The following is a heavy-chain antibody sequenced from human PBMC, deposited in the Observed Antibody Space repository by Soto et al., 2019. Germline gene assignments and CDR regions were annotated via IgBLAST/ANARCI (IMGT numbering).Heavy chain of an antibody. CDR2: IYYSGST. Sequence: SETLSLTCTVSGGSISSGGYYWSWIRQHPGKGLEWIGYIYYSGSTYYNPSLKSRVTISVDTSKNQFSLKLSSVTAADTAVYYCARSDWNYWFDPWGQGTLVTVSS. J-gene: IGHJ5*02. CDR3: ARSDWNYWFDP. V-gene: IGHV4-31*03. CDR1: GGSISSGGYY. D-gene: IGHD1-7*01.